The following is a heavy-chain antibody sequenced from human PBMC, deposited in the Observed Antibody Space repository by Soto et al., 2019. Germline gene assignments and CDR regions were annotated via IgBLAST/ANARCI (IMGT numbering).Heavy chain of an antibody. Sequence: QVQLQQWGAGLLKPSETLSLNCAVNGGSLSGYYWSWIRQPPGKGLERIGEIKDGGYTNYSPSLKSRATISSDTSNNQFSLRLNSVTAADTGVYYCARGQEGVVATHWDQGALVTVSS. CDR1: GGSLSGYY. V-gene: IGHV4-34*01. CDR2: IKDGGYT. D-gene: IGHD5-12*01. CDR3: ARGQEGVVATH. J-gene: IGHJ4*02.